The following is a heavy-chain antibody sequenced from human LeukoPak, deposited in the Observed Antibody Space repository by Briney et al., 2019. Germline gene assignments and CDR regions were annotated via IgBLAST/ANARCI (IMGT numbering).Heavy chain of an antibody. CDR3: AKDSLADIDY. V-gene: IGHV3-30*02. D-gene: IGHD3-16*01. Sequence: PGGSLRLSCAASGFIFSTYGMYWVRQAPGKGLERVAFIRHDGSIKNYADSVKGRSTISRDNSKNTLYLQMNSPRAEDTAVYYCAKDSLADIDYWGQGTLVTVSS. CDR1: GFIFSTYG. CDR2: IRHDGSIK. J-gene: IGHJ4*02.